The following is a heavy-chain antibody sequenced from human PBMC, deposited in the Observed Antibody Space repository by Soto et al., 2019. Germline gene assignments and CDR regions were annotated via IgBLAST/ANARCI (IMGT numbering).Heavy chain of an antibody. J-gene: IGHJ4*02. Sequence: GGSLRLSCAASGFTFDDYAMHWVRQAPGKGLEWVSGISWNSGSIGYADSVKGRFPISRDNAKNSLYLQMNSLRAEDTALYYCAKDMPLRLVVPAAMPDYWGQGTLVTVSS. CDR2: ISWNSGSI. CDR3: AKDMPLRLVVPAAMPDY. CDR1: GFTFDDYA. V-gene: IGHV3-9*01. D-gene: IGHD2-2*01.